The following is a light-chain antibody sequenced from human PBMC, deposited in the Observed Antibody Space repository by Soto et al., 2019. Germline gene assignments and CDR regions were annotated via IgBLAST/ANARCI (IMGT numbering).Light chain of an antibody. J-gene: IGKJ2*01. V-gene: IGKV1-39*01. CDR1: QSITSY. CDR2: AAS. CDR3: QQSYSTPRT. Sequence: DIQMTQSPSSLSASVGDRVTITCLASQSITSYLNWYQQKPGKAPKLLIYAASSLQSGVPSRFSGSASGTDFTLTISSLQPEDFATYYCQQSYSTPRTFGQGTKLEIK.